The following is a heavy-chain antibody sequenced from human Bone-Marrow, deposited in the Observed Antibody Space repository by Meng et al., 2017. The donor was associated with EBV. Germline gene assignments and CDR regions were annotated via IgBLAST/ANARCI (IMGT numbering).Heavy chain of an antibody. Sequence: QVQWVQSGGEVKKPGSSVKGSCKASGGTFRSDAISWVRQAPGQGLEWVGGLIPMSDAPHYAQKFQGRVTITADESTSTHYMDLSGLRSEDTAVYYCASESGRGFTPDYWGQGTLVTVSS. CDR1: GGTFRSDA. CDR2: LIPMSDAP. CDR3: ASESGRGFTPDY. D-gene: IGHD3-10*01. J-gene: IGHJ4*02. V-gene: IGHV1-69*01.